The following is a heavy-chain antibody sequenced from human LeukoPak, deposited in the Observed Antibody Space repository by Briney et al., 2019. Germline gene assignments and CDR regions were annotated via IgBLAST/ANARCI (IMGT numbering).Heavy chain of an antibody. CDR2: INHSGST. Sequence: SETLSLTCAVYGGSFSGYYWSWIRQLPGKGLEWIGEINHSGSTNYNPSLKSRVTISVDTSKNQFSLKLSSVTAADTAVYYCARGGGYYYDSSGYYGRGLFDYWGQGTLVTVSS. D-gene: IGHD3-22*01. CDR1: GGSFSGYY. V-gene: IGHV4-34*01. CDR3: ARGGGYYYDSSGYYGRGLFDY. J-gene: IGHJ4*02.